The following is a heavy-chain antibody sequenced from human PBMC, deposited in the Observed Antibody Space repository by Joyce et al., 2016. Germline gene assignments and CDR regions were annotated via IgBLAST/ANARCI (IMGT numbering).Heavy chain of an antibody. Sequence: QVQLVQSGAEVKKPGASVKVSCKASGYTFTSYDINWVRQVCGPGLEWMGWMHPYSGKEDSAQTFQGRVTMTSNTSINTAYMELSSRRPEDTAVYYCARAGRRDYGILTGYYYYGLDVWGQGTTVTVSS. D-gene: IGHD3-9*01. CDR2: MHPYSGKE. CDR1: GYTFTSYD. CDR3: ARAGRRDYGILTGYYYYGLDV. V-gene: IGHV1-8*01. J-gene: IGHJ6*02.